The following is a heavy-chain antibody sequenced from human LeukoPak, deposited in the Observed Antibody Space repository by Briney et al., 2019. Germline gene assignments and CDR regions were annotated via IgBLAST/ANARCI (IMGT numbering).Heavy chain of an antibody. CDR2: ISTSGTTT. CDR1: GFTFSTYA. Sequence: GGSLRLSCAASGFTFSTYAMGCVRQAPGKGLKWVSTISTSGTTTFYADSVKGRFTISRDNSKNTLYLQMNSLRAEDTAVYYCAKRRLQDQPHYDFGGQGTLVTVSS. D-gene: IGHD3-3*01. V-gene: IGHV3-23*01. J-gene: IGHJ4*02. CDR3: AKRRLQDQPHYDF.